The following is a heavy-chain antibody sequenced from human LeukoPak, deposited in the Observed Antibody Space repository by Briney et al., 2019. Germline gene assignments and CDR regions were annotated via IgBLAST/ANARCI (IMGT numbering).Heavy chain of an antibody. V-gene: IGHV4-59*08. Sequence: SETLSLTCTVSGGSISSYYWSWIRQPPGKGLEWIGYIYYSGSTNYNPSLKSRVTISVDTSKNQFSLKLSSVTAADTAVYYCVYGYNYYEFDYWGQGTLVTVSS. CDR1: GGSISSYY. CDR2: IYYSGST. CDR3: VYGYNYYEFDY. D-gene: IGHD5-24*01. J-gene: IGHJ4*02.